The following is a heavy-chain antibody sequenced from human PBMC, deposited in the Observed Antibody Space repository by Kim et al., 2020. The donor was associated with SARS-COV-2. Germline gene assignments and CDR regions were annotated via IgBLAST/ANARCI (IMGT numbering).Heavy chain of an antibody. V-gene: IGHV3-33*06. CDR3: AKGYSYGYGYFDY. D-gene: IGHD5-18*01. Sequence: GGSLRLSCAASGFTFSSYAMHWVRQAPGKGLEWVAVIWYDGSNKFYADSVKGRFTISRDNSKNTLYLRMNSLRAEDTAMYYCAKGYSYGYGYFDYWGQGTLVTVSS. CDR1: GFTFSSYA. CDR2: IWYDGSNK. J-gene: IGHJ4*02.